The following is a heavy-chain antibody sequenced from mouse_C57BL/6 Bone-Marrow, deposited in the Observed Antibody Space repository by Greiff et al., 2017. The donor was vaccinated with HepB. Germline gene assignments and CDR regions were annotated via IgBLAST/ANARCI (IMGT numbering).Heavy chain of an antibody. CDR1: GYTFTEYT. CDR2: FYPGSGSI. CDR3: ARHEGDSSGYGRFAY. Sequence: VMLVESGAELVKPGASVKLSCKASGYTFTEYTIHWVKQRSGQGLEWIGWFYPGSGSIKYNEKFKDKATLTADKSSSTVYMELSRLTSEDSAVYFCARHEGDSSGYGRFAYWGQGTLVTVSA. V-gene: IGHV1-62-2*01. D-gene: IGHD3-2*02. J-gene: IGHJ3*01.